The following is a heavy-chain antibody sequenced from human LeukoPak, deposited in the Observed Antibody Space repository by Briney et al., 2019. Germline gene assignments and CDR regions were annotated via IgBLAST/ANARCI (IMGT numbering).Heavy chain of an antibody. CDR3: ARELPREVTLDY. D-gene: IGHD2-21*02. Sequence: PGGSLRLSCAASGFTFISYEMQWVRQAPGKGLVWVSRINTDGGRTSYADSVKGRFTISRDNAKHTLYLQMNSLRAEDTAVYYCARELPREVTLDYWGQGTLVTVSS. J-gene: IGHJ4*02. CDR2: INTDGGRT. CDR1: GFTFISYE. V-gene: IGHV3-74*01.